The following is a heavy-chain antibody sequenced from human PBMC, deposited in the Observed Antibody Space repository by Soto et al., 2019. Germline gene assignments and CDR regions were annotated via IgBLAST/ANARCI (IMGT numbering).Heavy chain of an antibody. CDR2: IYYSGST. Sequence: QVPLQESGPGLVKPSETLSLTCTVSGGSISSYYWSWIRQPPGKGLEWIGYIYYSGSTNYNPSLKSRVTISVDTSKNQFSLKLSSVTAADTAVYYCARDRSGTWYFDLWGRGTLVTVSS. J-gene: IGHJ2*01. CDR3: ARDRSGTWYFDL. V-gene: IGHV4-59*01. CDR1: GGSISSYY.